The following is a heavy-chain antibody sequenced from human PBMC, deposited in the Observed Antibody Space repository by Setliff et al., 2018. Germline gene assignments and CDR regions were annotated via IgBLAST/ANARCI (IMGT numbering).Heavy chain of an antibody. D-gene: IGHD3-3*01. Sequence: PSETLSLTCTVSGGPIDSDRYYWGWIRQPPGKGLEWIGSMYSSGSTYYNPSLKSRVTISVDTSQNQFSLKLSSVTAADTAAYYCASHPRVTIFGVVAFDYWGQGILVTVSS. J-gene: IGHJ4*02. CDR3: ASHPRVTIFGVVAFDY. CDR2: MYSSGST. CDR1: GGPIDSDRYY. V-gene: IGHV4-39*01.